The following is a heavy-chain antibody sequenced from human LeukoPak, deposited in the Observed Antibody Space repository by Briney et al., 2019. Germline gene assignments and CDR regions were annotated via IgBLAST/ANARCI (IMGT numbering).Heavy chain of an antibody. CDR2: ISTGGST. V-gene: IGHV4-4*07. J-gene: IGHJ4*02. CDR3: ARDGISSWPFDF. CDR1: GGSMRNYF. D-gene: IGHD6-13*01. Sequence: PSETLSLTCTVSGGSMRNYFWNWVRQPAGEGLEWIGRISTGGSTDYNPSLESRLTMSVDTSKNQFSLRLSSVTAADTAVYYCARDGISSWPFDFWGQGTLVTVSS.